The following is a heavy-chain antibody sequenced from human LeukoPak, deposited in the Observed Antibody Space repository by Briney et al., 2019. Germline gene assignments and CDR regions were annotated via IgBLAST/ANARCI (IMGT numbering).Heavy chain of an antibody. CDR2: ISWDGSST. CDR3: ARVESERTKWELLGGGDY. V-gene: IGHV3-43*01. D-gene: IGHD1-26*01. Sequence: GGSLRLSCAASGFTFDDYTMHWVRQAPGKGLEWVSLISWDGSSTYYADSVKGRFTISRDNSKNTLYLQMNSLRAEDTAVYYCARVESERTKWELLGGGDYWGQGTLVTVSS. J-gene: IGHJ4*02. CDR1: GFTFDDYT.